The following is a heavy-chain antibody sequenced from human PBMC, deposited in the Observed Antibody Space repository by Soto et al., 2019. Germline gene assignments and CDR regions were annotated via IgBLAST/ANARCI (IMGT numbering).Heavy chain of an antibody. J-gene: IGHJ3*02. V-gene: IGHV3-30-3*01. CDR3: AIIATSGGGDAFDI. CDR2: ILSDEINK. CDR1: GFTFSNYA. Sequence: QVQLVESGGGLVKPGRSLRLSCAASGFTFSNYAMHWFRQAPGKGLEWVAAILSDEINKYSADSVKGGFTISRDNSKNTLYLQMNSLRPEDTAVYYCAIIATSGGGDAFDIWGQGTMVTVSS. D-gene: IGHD6-13*01.